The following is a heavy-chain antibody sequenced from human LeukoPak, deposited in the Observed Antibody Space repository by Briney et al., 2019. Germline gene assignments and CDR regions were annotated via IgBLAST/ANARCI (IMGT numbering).Heavy chain of an antibody. D-gene: IGHD1-26*01. V-gene: IGHV4-31*03. CDR2: IYYSGST. CDR3: ARSYSGNYRTFDS. CDR1: GGSISSGGYY. Sequence: SQTLSLTCTVSGGSISSGGYYWSWIRQHPGKGLEWIGYIYYSGSTYYNPSLTSRVTISVDTSKNQFSLRLNSVTAADTAVYYCARSYSGNYRTFDSWGQGTLVTVSS. J-gene: IGHJ4*02.